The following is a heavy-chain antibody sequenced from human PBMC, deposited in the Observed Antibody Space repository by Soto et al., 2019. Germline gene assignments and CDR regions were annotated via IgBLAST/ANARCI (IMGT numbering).Heavy chain of an antibody. CDR2: ISYDGRKI. Sequence: HPGGSLRLSCAASGFTFSTFAMHWVRQAPGKGLEWVAVISYDGRKIDYADSVKGRFIISRDNSKNTLFLQMDSLGPEDTAMYYCARDWLERCMDVWGQGTTVTVSS. V-gene: IGHV3-30*04. CDR1: GFTFSTFA. CDR3: ARDWLERCMDV. J-gene: IGHJ6*02. D-gene: IGHD5-12*01.